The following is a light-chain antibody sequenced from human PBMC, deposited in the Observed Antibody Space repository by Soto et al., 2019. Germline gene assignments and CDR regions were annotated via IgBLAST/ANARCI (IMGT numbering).Light chain of an antibody. CDR1: QGIRTD. J-gene: IGKJ1*01. Sequence: AIPMTQSPSSLSASVGDRVTITCRASQGIRTDLAWYQQKPGKAPNLLIYTASSLQSGVPSRFNGSGSGTDFTLTISSLQPEDFATYYCLQDYDYPRTFGQGTKVEIK. V-gene: IGKV1-6*01. CDR3: LQDYDYPRT. CDR2: TAS.